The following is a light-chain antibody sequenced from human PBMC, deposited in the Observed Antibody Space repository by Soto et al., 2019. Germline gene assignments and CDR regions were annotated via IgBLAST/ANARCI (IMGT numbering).Light chain of an antibody. J-gene: IGKJ1*01. Sequence: ESLLPRSPATLSLSPGKRATLFCRASQTVRNNYLAWYQQKRGQAPRLLIYGASTRATGIPDRFSGSGSGTDFTLTISRLEPEDFAVYYCHQYSNSLSTFGQGTKVDI. CDR1: QTVRNNY. V-gene: IGKV3-20*01. CDR2: GAS. CDR3: HQYSNSLST.